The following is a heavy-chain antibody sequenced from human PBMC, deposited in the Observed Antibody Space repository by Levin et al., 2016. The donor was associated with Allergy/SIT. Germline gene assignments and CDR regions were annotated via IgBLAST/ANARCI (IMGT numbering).Heavy chain of an antibody. CDR3: ARIKDYYDFWSGYYSIFDY. D-gene: IGHD3-3*01. V-gene: IGHV3-7*01. Sequence: WIRQPPGKGLEWVANIKQDGSEKYYVDSVKGRFTISRDNAKNSLYLQMNSLRAEDTAVYYCARIKDYYDFWSGYYSIFDYWGQGTLVTVSS. J-gene: IGHJ4*02. CDR2: IKQDGSEK.